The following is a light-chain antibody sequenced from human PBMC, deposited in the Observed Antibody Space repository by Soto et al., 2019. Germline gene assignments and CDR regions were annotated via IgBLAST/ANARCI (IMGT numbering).Light chain of an antibody. CDR2: DAS. CDR1: QSISSN. Sequence: EIVMTQSPATLSVSPGERATLSCRASQSISSNLAWFQQKPGQAPRLLIYDASTMATGFPARFSGSGSGTDFTLTISRLEPEDFAVYYCQQYGSSGTFGQGTKVDI. V-gene: IGKV3-15*01. CDR3: QQYGSSGT. J-gene: IGKJ1*01.